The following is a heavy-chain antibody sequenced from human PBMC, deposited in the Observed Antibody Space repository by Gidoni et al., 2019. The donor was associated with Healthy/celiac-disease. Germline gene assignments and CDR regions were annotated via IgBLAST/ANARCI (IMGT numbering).Heavy chain of an antibody. CDR1: GDSVPSNSAA. CDR2: TYYRSKWYN. J-gene: IGHJ4*02. V-gene: IGHV6-1*01. D-gene: IGHD3-22*01. Sequence: QVQLQQSGPGLVKPSQTLSLTCAISGDSVPSNSAACNWIRQSPSRGLEWLGRTYYRSKWYNDYAVSVKSRITINPDTSKNQFSLQLNSVTPEDTAVYYCARGGKKDYYDSSGYNYYFDYWGQGTLVTVSS. CDR3: ARGGKKDYYDSSGYNYYFDY.